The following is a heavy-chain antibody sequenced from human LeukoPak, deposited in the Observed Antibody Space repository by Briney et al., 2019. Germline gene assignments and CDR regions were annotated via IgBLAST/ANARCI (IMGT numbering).Heavy chain of an antibody. CDR3: ASGSGSYRTPYYYMDV. CDR2: IYSGGST. V-gene: IGHV3-53*01. CDR1: GFTVSSNY. Sequence: GGSLRLSCAASGFTVSSNYMSWVRQAPGKELEWVSVIYSGGSTYYADSVKGRFTISRDNSKNTLYLQMNSLRAEDTAVYYCASGSGSYRTPYYYMDVWGTGTTVTVSS. D-gene: IGHD3-10*01. J-gene: IGHJ6*03.